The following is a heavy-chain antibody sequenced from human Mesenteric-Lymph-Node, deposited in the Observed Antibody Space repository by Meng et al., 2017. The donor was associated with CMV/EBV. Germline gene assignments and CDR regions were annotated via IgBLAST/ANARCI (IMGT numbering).Heavy chain of an antibody. V-gene: IGHV4-59*01. J-gene: IGHJ6*02. CDR1: GGSISSYF. CDR3: ARVFYGGGYYYYGMDV. D-gene: IGHD4-23*01. Sequence: SETLSLTCTVSGGSISSYFWSWIRQPPGKGLESIGYIYYSGSTKYNPSLKSRVTISVDTSKNQFSLKLSSVTAADTAVYYCARVFYGGGYYYYGMDVWGQGTTVTVSS. CDR2: IYYSGST.